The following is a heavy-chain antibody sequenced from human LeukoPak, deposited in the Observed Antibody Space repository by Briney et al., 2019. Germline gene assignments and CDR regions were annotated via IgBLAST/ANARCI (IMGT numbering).Heavy chain of an antibody. J-gene: IGHJ4*02. CDR2: ISGSGGST. Sequence: GGSLRLSCAASGFTFSSYAMSWVRQAPGKGLEWVSAISGSGGSTYYADSVKGRFTISRDNSKDTLYLQMNSLRAEDTAVYYCAKTGPIAVAGTSDYWGQGTLVTVSS. CDR1: GFTFSSYA. V-gene: IGHV3-23*01. D-gene: IGHD6-19*01. CDR3: AKTGPIAVAGTSDY.